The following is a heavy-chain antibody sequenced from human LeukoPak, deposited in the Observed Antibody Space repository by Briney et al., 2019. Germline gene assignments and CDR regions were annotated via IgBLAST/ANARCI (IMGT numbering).Heavy chain of an antibody. J-gene: IGHJ6*03. D-gene: IGHD3-3*01. CDR1: GFTFSSYA. V-gene: IGHV3-30*04. CDR3: AREYHDFWSGAPGYYYYMDV. CDR2: ISYDGSNK. Sequence: GGSLRLSCAASGFTFSSYAMHWVRQAPGKGLEWVAVISYDGSNKYYADSVKGRFTISRDNSKNTLYLQMNSLRAEDTAVYYCAREYHDFWSGAPGYYYYMDVWGKGTTVTVSS.